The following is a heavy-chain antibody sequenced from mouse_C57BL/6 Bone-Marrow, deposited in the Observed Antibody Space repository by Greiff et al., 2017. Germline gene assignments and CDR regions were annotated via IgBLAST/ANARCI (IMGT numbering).Heavy chain of an antibody. D-gene: IGHD2-4*01. CDR3: ARIRLGHWYFDV. CDR1: GYTFTSYW. V-gene: IGHV1-55*01. J-gene: IGHJ1*03. Sequence: VQLQQSGAELVKPGASVKMSCKASGYTFTSYWITWVKQRPAQGLEWLGDIYPGSGSTNYNEKFKSKATLTVDTSSSTAYMQISSLTSEVSAVDYCARIRLGHWYFDVWGTGTTVTVSS. CDR2: IYPGSGST.